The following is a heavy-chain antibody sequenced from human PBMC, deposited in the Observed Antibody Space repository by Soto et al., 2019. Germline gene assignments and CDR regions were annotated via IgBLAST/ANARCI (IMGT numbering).Heavy chain of an antibody. D-gene: IGHD3-3*01. Sequence: GASVKVSCKASGYTFTSYDINWVRQATGQGLEWIGWMNPNSGNTGYAQKFQGRVTMTRNTSISTAYMELSSLRSEDTAVYYCAKDYDFWSGYYTSLFDYWGQGTLVTVSS. J-gene: IGHJ4*02. V-gene: IGHV1-8*01. CDR1: GYTFTSYD. CDR3: AKDYDFWSGYYTSLFDY. CDR2: MNPNSGNT.